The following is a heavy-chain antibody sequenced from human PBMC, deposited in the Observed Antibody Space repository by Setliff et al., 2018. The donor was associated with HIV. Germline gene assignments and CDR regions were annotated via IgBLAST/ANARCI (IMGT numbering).Heavy chain of an antibody. D-gene: IGHD3-22*01. V-gene: IGHV4-4*07. CDR2: IYTSGST. J-gene: IGHJ2*01. Sequence: PSETLSLTCTVSGDSFSNYYWSWIRQPAGKGLQWIGRIYTSGSTNYNASLKSRVTISVDTSKNQFSLKLISVTAADTAVYYCARDVLGYDSTGRFDLWGRGTLVTV. CDR1: GDSFSNYY. CDR3: ARDVLGYDSTGRFDL.